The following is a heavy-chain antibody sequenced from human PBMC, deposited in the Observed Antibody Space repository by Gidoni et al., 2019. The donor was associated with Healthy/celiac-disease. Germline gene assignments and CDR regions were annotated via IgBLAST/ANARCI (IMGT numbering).Heavy chain of an antibody. CDR2: IYHSGRT. CDR3: ARVLYYYDSSAVET. Sequence: QVQLQESGPGLVQPSETLSLTCAVSGYSISSGYYWGWIRQPPGKGLEWIGSIYHSGRTYYNPSLKSRVTISVDTSKNQFSLKLSSVTAADTAVYYCARVLYYYDSSAVETWGQGTLVTVSS. D-gene: IGHD3-22*01. V-gene: IGHV4-38-2*01. J-gene: IGHJ5*02. CDR1: GYSISSGYY.